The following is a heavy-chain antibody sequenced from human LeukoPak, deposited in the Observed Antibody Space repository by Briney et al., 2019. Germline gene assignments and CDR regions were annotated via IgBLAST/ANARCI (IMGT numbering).Heavy chain of an antibody. Sequence: SQTLSLTCAVSGGSISSGGYCWSWIRQPPGKGLEWIGYIYHSGSTNYNPSLKSRVTISVDTSKNQFSLKLSSVTAADTAVYYCARGFRRRGYDYWGQGTLVTVSS. V-gene: IGHV4-30-2*01. D-gene: IGHD2-15*01. CDR3: ARGFRRRGYDY. CDR2: IYHSGST. J-gene: IGHJ4*02. CDR1: GGSISSGGYC.